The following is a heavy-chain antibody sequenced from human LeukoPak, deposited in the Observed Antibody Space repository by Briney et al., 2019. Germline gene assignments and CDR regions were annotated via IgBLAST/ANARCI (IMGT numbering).Heavy chain of an antibody. V-gene: IGHV3-30*02. CDR3: AKPSGSGVDY. D-gene: IGHD1-26*01. CDR1: GFVLDSHD. CDR2: IRTDGYHT. Sequence: PGGSLRLSCGASGFVLDSHDMHWVRQAPGKGLQWVAYIRTDGYHTYYADSVKGRFTITRDNSKNTLYLQMNSLRLEDMGVYYCAKPSGSGVDYWGRGTRVTVSS. J-gene: IGHJ4*02.